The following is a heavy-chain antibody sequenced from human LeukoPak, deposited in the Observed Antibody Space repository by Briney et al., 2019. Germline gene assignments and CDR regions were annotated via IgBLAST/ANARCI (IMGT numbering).Heavy chain of an antibody. J-gene: IGHJ4*02. Sequence: ASVKVSCKASGYTFTGYYMHWVRQAPGQGLEWMGWINPNSGGTNYAQKFQGRVTMTRDTSISTAYTELSRLRSDDTAVYYCAREGHDGSYLLDYWGQGTLVTVSS. CDR3: AREGHDGSYLLDY. D-gene: IGHD1-26*01. V-gene: IGHV1-2*02. CDR1: GYTFTGYY. CDR2: INPNSGGT.